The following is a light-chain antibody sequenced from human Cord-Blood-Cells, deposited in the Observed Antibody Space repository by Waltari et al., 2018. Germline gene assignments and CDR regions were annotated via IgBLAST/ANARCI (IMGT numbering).Light chain of an antibody. J-gene: IGLJ3*02. V-gene: IGLV2-8*01. CDR1: SSDVGGYNY. CDR3: SSYAGSNNLV. Sequence: QSALTQPPSASGSPGQSVTISCTGTSSDVGGYNYVSWYKQHPGKAPKLMIYEVSTRPSGFPDLFSGSKSGNTASLTVAGLQAEDEADYYCSSYAGSNNLVFGGGTKLTVL. CDR2: EVS.